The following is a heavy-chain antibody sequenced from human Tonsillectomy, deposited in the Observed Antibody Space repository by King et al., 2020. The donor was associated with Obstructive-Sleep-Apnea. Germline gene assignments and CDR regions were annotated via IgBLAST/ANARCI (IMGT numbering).Heavy chain of an antibody. CDR1: GFTFSQDA. D-gene: IGHD1-1*01. V-gene: IGHV3-30*04. CDR3: VRDWFVPVVTGKPRRGHQVRDDY. J-gene: IGHJ4*02. Sequence: HVQLVESGGGVVQPGRSLRLSCAASGFTFSQDAMHWVRQAPGKGLEWVAIVSYDEVNKYYADSVKGRFTVSRDNSKNTLFLQMNSLRREDTGVYYCVRDWFVPVVTGKPRRGHQVRDDYWGQGTLVIVSS. CDR2: VSYDEVNK.